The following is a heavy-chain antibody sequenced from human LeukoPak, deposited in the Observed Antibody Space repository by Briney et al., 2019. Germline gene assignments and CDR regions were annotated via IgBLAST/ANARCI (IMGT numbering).Heavy chain of an antibody. J-gene: IGHJ4*02. CDR3: ASGDHRGGDYSSGN. V-gene: IGHV1-2*02. D-gene: IGHD4-17*01. Sequence: GASVKVSCKASGYRFTDYYMHWVRQAPGQGLEWMGWINPIDGDTIYAQKFRGRVTVTRDTSITTAYMELSRLRSDDTAGYYCASGDHRGGDYSSGNWGQGTLVTVSS. CDR1: GYRFTDYY. CDR2: INPIDGDT.